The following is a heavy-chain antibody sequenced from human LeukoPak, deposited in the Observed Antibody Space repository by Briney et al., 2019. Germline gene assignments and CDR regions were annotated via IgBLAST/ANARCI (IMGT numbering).Heavy chain of an antibody. D-gene: IGHD3-3*01. CDR2: IYYSGST. Sequence: SETPCLTCTVSGGSISSSSYYWGWIRQPPRKGLEWIGSIYYSGSTYYNPSLKSRVTISVDTSKNQFSLKLSSVTAADTAVYYCARGRLEDYDFWSGYYRPLLDYWGQGTLVTVSS. CDR1: GGSISSSSYY. CDR3: ARGRLEDYDFWSGYYRPLLDY. V-gene: IGHV4-39*07. J-gene: IGHJ4*02.